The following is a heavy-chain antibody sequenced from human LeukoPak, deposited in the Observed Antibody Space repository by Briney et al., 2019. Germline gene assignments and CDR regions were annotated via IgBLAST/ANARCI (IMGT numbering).Heavy chain of an antibody. CDR2: IYYSGST. Sequence: PSETLSLTCTVSGGSISSYYWSWIRQPPGKGLEWIGYIYYSGSTNYNPSLKSRVTISVDTSKNQFSLKLSSVTAADTAVYYCARDKYYYDSSGSIRFDYWGQGTLVTASS. CDR3: ARDKYYYDSSGSIRFDY. J-gene: IGHJ4*02. CDR1: GGSISSYY. V-gene: IGHV4-59*12. D-gene: IGHD3-22*01.